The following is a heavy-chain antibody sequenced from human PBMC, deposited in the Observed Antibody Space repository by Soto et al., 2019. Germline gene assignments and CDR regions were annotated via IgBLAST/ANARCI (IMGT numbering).Heavy chain of an antibody. J-gene: IGHJ4*02. CDR2: IVGHGANT. CDR3: VRGSNGWSGLDY. D-gene: IGHD6-19*01. V-gene: IGHV3-74*01. CDR1: GFTFSDYW. Sequence: EVQLVESGGDSAQPGGSLRLSCAASGFTFSDYWMYWVRQAPGKGPVWVSRIVGHGANTQYADSVKGRFTISRDNAGNTLFLQMTGLRAEDTGVYYCVRGSNGWSGLDYCGQGTLVTVTS.